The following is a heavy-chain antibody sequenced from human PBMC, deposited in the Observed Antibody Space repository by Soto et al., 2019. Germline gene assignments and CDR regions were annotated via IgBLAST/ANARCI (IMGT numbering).Heavy chain of an antibody. CDR1: GYTFTAYT. Sequence: ASVKVSCKASGYTFTAYTMHWVRQAPGQGLEWMGWIDPNSGGTNYAQKFQGRVTMTRDTSISTAYMELSSLRSDDTALYYCARSSGTYSDFDYWGQGTQVTSPQ. V-gene: IGHV1-2*02. CDR2: IDPNSGGT. J-gene: IGHJ4*01. CDR3: ARSSGTYSDFDY. D-gene: IGHD1-26*01.